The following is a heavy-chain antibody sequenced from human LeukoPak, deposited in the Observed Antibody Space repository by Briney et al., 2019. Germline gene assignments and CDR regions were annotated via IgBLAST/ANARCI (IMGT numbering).Heavy chain of an antibody. Sequence: ASVKVSCKASGGTFSSYAISWVRQAPGQGLEWMGGIIPIFGTANYAQKFQGRVTITTDESTGTAYMELSSLRSEDTAVYYCARAKNYYDSSGYWLDYWGQGTLVTVSS. D-gene: IGHD3-22*01. CDR3: ARAKNYYDSSGYWLDY. CDR1: GGTFSSYA. V-gene: IGHV1-69*05. J-gene: IGHJ4*02. CDR2: IIPIFGTA.